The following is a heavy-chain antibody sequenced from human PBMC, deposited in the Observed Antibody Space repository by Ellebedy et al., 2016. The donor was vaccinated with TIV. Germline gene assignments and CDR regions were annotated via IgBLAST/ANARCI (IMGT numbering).Heavy chain of an antibody. V-gene: IGHV1-2*02. CDR1: GYTFTGYY. Sequence: AASVKVSCKASGYTFTGYYMHWVRQAPGQGLEWMGWINPSSGDTDYAQKFQGRVTVTRDTSISTAFMELSQLTSDDTAVYYCARGGNIAAAADTIKVIFQHWGQGTLVTVSP. CDR3: ARGGNIAAAADTIKVIFQH. D-gene: IGHD6-13*01. J-gene: IGHJ1*01. CDR2: INPSSGDT.